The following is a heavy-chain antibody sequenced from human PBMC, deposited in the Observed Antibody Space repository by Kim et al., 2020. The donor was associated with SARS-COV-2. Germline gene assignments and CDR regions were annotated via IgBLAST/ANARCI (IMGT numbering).Heavy chain of an antibody. J-gene: IGHJ6*03. Sequence: GGSLRLSCAASGFTFSSYGMHWVRQAPGKGLEWVAVIWYDGSNKYYADSVKGRFTISRDNSKNTLYLQMNSLRAEDTAVYYCARDGYYYDSSVYYYYMDVWGKGTTVTVSS. CDR1: GFTFSSYG. CDR2: IWYDGSNK. CDR3: ARDGYYYDSSVYYYYMDV. D-gene: IGHD3-22*01. V-gene: IGHV3-33*01.